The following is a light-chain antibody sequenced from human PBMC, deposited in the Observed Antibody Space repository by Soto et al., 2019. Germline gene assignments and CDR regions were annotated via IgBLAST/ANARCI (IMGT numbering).Light chain of an antibody. V-gene: IGKV1-27*01. Sequence: DIQMTQSPSSLSASVGDRVTITCRASQGISNYLAWYQQKPGKVPKLLVYAASTLRSGVPSRYSGSRSGTDFTLTISSLQPEDVATYYCQKYNSAPWTFGQGTKVEIK. J-gene: IGKJ1*01. CDR3: QKYNSAPWT. CDR1: QGISNY. CDR2: AAS.